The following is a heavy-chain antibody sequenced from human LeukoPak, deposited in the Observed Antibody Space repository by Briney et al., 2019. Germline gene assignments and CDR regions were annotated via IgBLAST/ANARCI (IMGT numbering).Heavy chain of an antibody. Sequence: GGSLRLSCAASRFTFSSYAMHWVRQAPGKGLEWVAVISYDGSNKYYADSVKGRFTISRDNSRNTLYLQMNSLRAEDTAVYYCASVYGSGSYYNAFDIWGQGTMVTVSS. J-gene: IGHJ3*02. CDR1: RFTFSSYA. CDR2: ISYDGSNK. D-gene: IGHD3-10*01. CDR3: ASVYGSGSYYNAFDI. V-gene: IGHV3-30-3*01.